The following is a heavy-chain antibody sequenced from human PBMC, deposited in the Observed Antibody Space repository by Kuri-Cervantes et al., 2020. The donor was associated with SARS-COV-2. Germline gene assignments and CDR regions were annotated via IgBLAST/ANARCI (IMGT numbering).Heavy chain of an antibody. CDR1: GCSISSYY. CDR3: ARDVPGYSYGAGYYYYGMDV. D-gene: IGHD5-18*01. V-gene: IGHV4-59*01. CDR2: IYYSGST. J-gene: IGHJ6*02. Sequence: SETLSLTCTVSGCSISSYYWSWIPQPPGKGLEWIGYIYYSGSTNYNPSLKSRVTISVDTSKNQFSLKLSSVTTADTAVYYCARDVPGYSYGAGYYYYGMDVWGQGTTVTVSS.